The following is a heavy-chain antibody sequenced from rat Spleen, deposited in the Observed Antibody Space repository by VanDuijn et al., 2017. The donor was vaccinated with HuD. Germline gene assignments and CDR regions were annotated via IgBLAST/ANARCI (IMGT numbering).Heavy chain of an antibody. J-gene: IGHJ2*01. CDR2: ISYDGSST. CDR1: GFSFSDCY. CDR3: ATEYLVGGGY. Sequence: EVQLVESDGGLVQPGRSLKLSCATSGFSFSDCYMAWVRQAPTKGLEWVATISYDGSSTYYRDSVKGRFTVSRNNAKSTLYLEMDSLRSEDTANYYCATEYLVGGGYGGQGVMVTVSS. V-gene: IGHV5-29*01. D-gene: IGHD1-1*01.